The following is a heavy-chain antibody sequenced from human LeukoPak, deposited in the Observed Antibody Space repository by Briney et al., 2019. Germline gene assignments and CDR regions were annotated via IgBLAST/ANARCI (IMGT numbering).Heavy chain of an antibody. Sequence: GGSLRLSCAASGFTVSSNYMSWVRQAPGKGLEWVSVIYSGGSTYYADSVKGRFTISRDNSKNTLYLQVNSLRAEDTAVYYCAKGPHPFWSGYFYMDVWGKGTTVTVSS. CDR2: IYSGGST. J-gene: IGHJ6*03. CDR1: GFTVSSNY. CDR3: AKGPHPFWSGYFYMDV. V-gene: IGHV3-66*01. D-gene: IGHD3-3*01.